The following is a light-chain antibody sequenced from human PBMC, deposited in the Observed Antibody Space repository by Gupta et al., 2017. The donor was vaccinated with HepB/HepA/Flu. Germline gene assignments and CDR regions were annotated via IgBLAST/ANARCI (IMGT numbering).Light chain of an antibody. V-gene: IGLV2-14*03. CDR2: DVS. Sequence: QSALTQPASVSASPGQSITISCTGTISDVGGYNYVSWYQQHPGKAPKLIIYDVSSRPSGVSNRFSGSKSGNTASLTISGLQAEDEADYYCNSYTTTNTLVFGGGTKLTVL. CDR3: NSYTTTNTLV. CDR1: ISDVGGYNY. J-gene: IGLJ2*01.